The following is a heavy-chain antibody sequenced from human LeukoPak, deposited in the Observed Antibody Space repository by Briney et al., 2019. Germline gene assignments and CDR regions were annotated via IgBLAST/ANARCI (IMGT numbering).Heavy chain of an antibody. J-gene: IGHJ5*02. D-gene: IGHD4-17*01. CDR2: INPNSGGT. Sequence: ASVKVSCKASGYTFTGYYMHWVRQAPGQGLDWMGWINPNSGGTNYAQKFQGRVTMTRDTSISTAYMELSRLKSDDTAVYYCARDPATVTTYWFDPWGQGTLVTVSS. CDR3: ARDPATVTTYWFDP. V-gene: IGHV1-2*02. CDR1: GYTFTGYY.